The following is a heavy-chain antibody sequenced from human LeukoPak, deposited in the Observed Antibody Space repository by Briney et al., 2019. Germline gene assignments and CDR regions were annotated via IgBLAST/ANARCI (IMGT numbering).Heavy chain of an antibody. J-gene: IGHJ3*02. V-gene: IGHV3-23*01. CDR1: GFTFSSYA. CDR3: AKDSPKTMIARGGAFDI. CDR2: ISGSGGST. D-gene: IGHD3-22*01. Sequence: GGSLRLSCAASGFTFSSYAMSWVRQAPGKGLEWVSAISGSGGSTYYADSVKGRFTISRDNSKNTLYLQMNSLRAEDTAVYYCAKDSPKTMIARGGAFDIWGQGTMVTVSS.